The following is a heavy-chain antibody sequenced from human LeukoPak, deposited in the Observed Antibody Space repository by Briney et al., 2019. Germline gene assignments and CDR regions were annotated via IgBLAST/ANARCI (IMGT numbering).Heavy chain of an antibody. D-gene: IGHD3-16*01. CDR2: ISGSGGST. J-gene: IGHJ5*02. CDR3: ARDHYADDVWGGSWFDP. V-gene: IGHV3-23*01. CDR1: GFTFSNFA. Sequence: GGSLRLSCAASGFTFSNFAVSWVRQAPGKGLEWVSAISGSGGSTYYADSVKGRFTISRDNSKNTLYLQMNSLRAEDTAVYYCARDHYADDVWGGSWFDPWGPGTLVTVSS.